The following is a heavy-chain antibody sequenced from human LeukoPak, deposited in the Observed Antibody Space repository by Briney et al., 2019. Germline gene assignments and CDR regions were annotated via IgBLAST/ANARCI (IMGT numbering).Heavy chain of an antibody. CDR2: INHSGST. Sequence: PSETLSLTCAVYGGSFSGYYWSWIRQPPGKGLEWIGEINHSGSTNYNPSLKSRVTISVDTSKNQFSLKLSSVTAADTAVCYCARTAAGSIEDAFDIWGQGTMVTVSS. CDR1: GGSFSGYY. V-gene: IGHV4-34*01. D-gene: IGHD6-13*01. CDR3: ARTAAGSIEDAFDI. J-gene: IGHJ3*02.